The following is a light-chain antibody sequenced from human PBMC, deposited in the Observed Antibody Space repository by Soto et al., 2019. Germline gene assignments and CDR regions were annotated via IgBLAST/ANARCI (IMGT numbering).Light chain of an antibody. CDR1: SSDVGGYNY. CDR3: SSYTGSSTLYV. Sequence: QSALTRPASVSGSPGQSITISCTGTSSDVGGYNYVSWYQQHPGKAPKLMIYEVSNRPSGVSNRFSGSKSGNTASLTISGLQAEDEADYYCSSYTGSSTLYVFGTGTKLTVL. CDR2: EVS. J-gene: IGLJ1*01. V-gene: IGLV2-14*01.